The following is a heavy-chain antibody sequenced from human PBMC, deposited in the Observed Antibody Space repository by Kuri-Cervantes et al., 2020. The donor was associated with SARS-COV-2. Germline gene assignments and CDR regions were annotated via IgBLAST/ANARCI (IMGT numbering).Heavy chain of an antibody. J-gene: IGHJ4*02. D-gene: IGHD1-26*01. Sequence: GGSLRLSCTASGFIFSDYYMTWIRQAPGEGLEWVSNIGPSGTTKYYADSVKGRFTISRDNAKNSLYLQMSSLRAEDTAVYYCARELGGPYIFDYWGQGTLVTVSS. CDR3: ARELGGPYIFDY. CDR1: GFIFSDYY. CDR2: IGPSGTTK. V-gene: IGHV3-11*04.